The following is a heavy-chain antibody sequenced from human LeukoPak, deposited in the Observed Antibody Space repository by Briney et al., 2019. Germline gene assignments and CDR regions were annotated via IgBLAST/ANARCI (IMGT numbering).Heavy chain of an antibody. Sequence: SETLSLTCAVYGGSFSGYYWSWIRQPPGKGLEWIGEINHSGSTNYNPSLKSRVTISVDMSKSQFSLKLSSVTAADTAVYYCARSYCSSSCYAVGAYDIWGQGTVVTVSS. D-gene: IGHD2-2*01. J-gene: IGHJ3*02. CDR2: INHSGST. CDR3: ARSYCSSSCYAVGAYDI. V-gene: IGHV4-34*01. CDR1: GGSFSGYY.